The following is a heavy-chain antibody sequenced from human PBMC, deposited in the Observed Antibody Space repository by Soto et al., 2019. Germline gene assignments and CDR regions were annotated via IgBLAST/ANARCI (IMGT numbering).Heavy chain of an antibody. Sequence: GESLKISCKGSGCSFTTYWIAWVRQMPGKGLEWMGVIYPGDSDTRYSPSFQGQVTISADKSISTAYLQWSSLKASDTAMYYCARRYSSSWPADYWGQGTLVTVSS. CDR3: ARRYSSSWPADY. J-gene: IGHJ4*02. CDR1: GCSFTTYW. V-gene: IGHV5-51*01. D-gene: IGHD6-13*01. CDR2: IYPGDSDT.